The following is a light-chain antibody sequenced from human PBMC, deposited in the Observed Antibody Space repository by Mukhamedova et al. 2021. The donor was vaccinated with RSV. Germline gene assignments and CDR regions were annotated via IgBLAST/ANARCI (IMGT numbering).Light chain of an antibody. CDR2: DVS. V-gene: IGLV2-11*03. Sequence: TISCTGTSSDVGGYNYVSWYQQHPGKAPKFMIYDVSKRPSGVPDRFSGSKSGSTASLPFPGLRPGVAADYYSGPYPASYIFFFGT. J-gene: IGLJ1*01. CDR1: SSDVGGYNY. CDR3: GPYPASYIFF.